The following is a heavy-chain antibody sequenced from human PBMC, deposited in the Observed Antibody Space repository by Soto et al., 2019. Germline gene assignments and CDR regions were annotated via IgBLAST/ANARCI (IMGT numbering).Heavy chain of an antibody. Sequence: SETLSLTCTVSGGSITSYYWSCIRQPPGKGLEWIGYIYYSGSTNYNPSLKSRVTISVDTSKNQLSLMLSSVTAADTAVYYCARAPTEVGATRGARFDPWGQGTLVTVSS. CDR2: IYYSGST. V-gene: IGHV4-59*01. CDR3: ARAPTEVGATRGARFDP. CDR1: GGSITSYY. J-gene: IGHJ5*02. D-gene: IGHD1-26*01.